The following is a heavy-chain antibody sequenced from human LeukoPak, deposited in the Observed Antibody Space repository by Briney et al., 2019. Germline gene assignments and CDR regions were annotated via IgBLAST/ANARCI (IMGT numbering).Heavy chain of an antibody. CDR3: ANHQCSSTRCYSFYYYGMDV. V-gene: IGHV4-39*01. CDR1: GGSITTGDYY. Sequence: SETLSLTCTVSGGSITTGDYYWGWIRQPPGKGLEWIGSIYYSWSTYYNPSLKSLVTISVDTSKNQFSLNLSSVTAADTAVYYFANHQCSSTRCYSFYYYGMDVWGQGTTVTVSS. J-gene: IGHJ6*02. CDR2: IYYSWST. D-gene: IGHD2-2*02.